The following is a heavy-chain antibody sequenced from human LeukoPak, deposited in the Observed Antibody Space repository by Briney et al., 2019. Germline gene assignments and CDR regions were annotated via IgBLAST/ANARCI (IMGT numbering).Heavy chain of an antibody. V-gene: IGHV3-30*02. CDR1: GFTFSSYG. CDR2: IRYDGSNK. J-gene: IGHJ4*02. CDR3: ARYYYDSSGYLDY. D-gene: IGHD3-22*01. Sequence: GGSLRLSCAASGFTFSSYGMHWVRQAPGKGLEWVAFIRYDGSNKYYADSVKGRFTISRDNSKNTLYLQMNSLRAEDTAVYCCARYYYDSSGYLDYWGQGTLVTVSS.